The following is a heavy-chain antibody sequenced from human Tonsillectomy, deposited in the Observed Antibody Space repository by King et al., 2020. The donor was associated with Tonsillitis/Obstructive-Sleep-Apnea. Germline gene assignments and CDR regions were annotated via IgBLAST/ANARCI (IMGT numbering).Heavy chain of an antibody. J-gene: IGHJ6*03. CDR3: ARSGRYEAYMDV. Sequence: VQLQESGPGLVKPSETLSLTCTVSGDSISNYYWSWIRQSPGKGPEWIGYIYDSGTTNYNPSLKSRVTISVDTSKKRFSLRLSSVTAADTAVYYCARSGRYEAYMDVWGKGTTVTVSS. CDR1: GDSISNYY. CDR2: IYDSGTT. V-gene: IGHV4-59*01. D-gene: IGHD1-26*01.